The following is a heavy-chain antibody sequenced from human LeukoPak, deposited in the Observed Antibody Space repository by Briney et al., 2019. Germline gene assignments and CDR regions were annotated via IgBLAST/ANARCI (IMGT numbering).Heavy chain of an antibody. J-gene: IGHJ4*02. CDR3: ARAISDSSGYCLDY. D-gene: IGHD3-22*01. CDR1: GGSISSGGYY. V-gene: IGHV4-31*03. Sequence: SETLSLTCTVSGGSISSGGYYWSWIRQHPGKGLEWIGYIYYSGSTYYNPSLKSRVTISVDTSKNQFSLKLSSVTAADTAVYYCARAISDSSGYCLDYWGQGTLVTVSS. CDR2: IYYSGST.